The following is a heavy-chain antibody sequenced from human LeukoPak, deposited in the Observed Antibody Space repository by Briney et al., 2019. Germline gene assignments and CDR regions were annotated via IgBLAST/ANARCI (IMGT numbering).Heavy chain of an antibody. CDR2: IKTDGTST. Sequence: GGSLRHSCAASGFSLSNHLMHWVCQVPGKGLVWASLIKTDGTSTSYANSVKGRFIMSRDNARQMVCLRMNGLRAEDSAVYYCHPLAYNNNWGQGALVTVSS. CDR1: GFSLSNHL. D-gene: IGHD1-14*01. J-gene: IGHJ4*02. V-gene: IGHV3-74*01. CDR3: HPLAYNNN.